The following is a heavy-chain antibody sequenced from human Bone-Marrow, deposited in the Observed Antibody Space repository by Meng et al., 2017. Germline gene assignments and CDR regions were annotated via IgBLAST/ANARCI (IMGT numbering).Heavy chain of an antibody. J-gene: IGHJ4*02. CDR2: ISYDGSNK. CDR1: GFTFSSYA. CDR3: ARVHFDY. V-gene: IGHV3-30*01. Sequence: QGPRVESGGGVVQPGRSLRLSCAASGFTFSSYAMHWVRQAPGKGLEWVAVISYDGSNKYYADSVKGRFTISRDNSKNTLYLQMNSLRAEDTAVYYWARVHFDYWGQGTLVTVSS.